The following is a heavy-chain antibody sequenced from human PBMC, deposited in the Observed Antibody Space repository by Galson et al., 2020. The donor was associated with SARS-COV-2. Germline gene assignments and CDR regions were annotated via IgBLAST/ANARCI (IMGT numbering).Heavy chain of an antibody. CDR1: GYIFNDYY. V-gene: IGHV5-51*01. D-gene: IGHD2-15*01. CDR3: ARYGTVDVFDAFDI. CDR2: IYPGDSHT. Sequence: GESLKISCKGSGYIFNDYYIAWLRLMPGKGLEWMGIIYPGDSHTRYSPSFQGQVTISADKSISTAYLQWTSLKASDTAIYYCARYGTVDVFDAFDIWGQGTVITVSS. J-gene: IGHJ3*02.